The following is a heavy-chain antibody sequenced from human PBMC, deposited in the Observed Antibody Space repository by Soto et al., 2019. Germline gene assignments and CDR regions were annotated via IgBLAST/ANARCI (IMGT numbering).Heavy chain of an antibody. CDR3: ARALRSRPGIAAAINWFDP. CDR2: INHSGST. J-gene: IGHJ5*02. V-gene: IGHV4-34*01. Sequence: SETLSLTCAVYGGSFSGYYWSWIRQPPGKGLEWIGEINHSGSTNYNPSLKSRVTISVDTSKNQFSLKLSSVTAADTAVYYCARALRSRPGIAAAINWFDPWGQGTLVTVSS. D-gene: IGHD6-13*01. CDR1: GGSFSGYY.